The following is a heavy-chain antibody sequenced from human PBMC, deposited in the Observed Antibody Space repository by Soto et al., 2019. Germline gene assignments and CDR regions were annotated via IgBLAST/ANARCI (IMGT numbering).Heavy chain of an antibody. V-gene: IGHV4-31*03. D-gene: IGHD2-21*02. CDR3: ARGGDSDNYFGP. Sequence: QEQLHESGPRLVKPSQTLSLVCTVSGGHLSSGGYYWAWIRQHPGKGLEWIGHVFHIGSTHYSTALNARLSMSVDTSKNQFALNLSYVTAANTAVYYCARGGDSDNYFGPWGQGILVTVSS. J-gene: IGHJ5*02. CDR2: VFHIGST. CDR1: GGHLSSGGYY.